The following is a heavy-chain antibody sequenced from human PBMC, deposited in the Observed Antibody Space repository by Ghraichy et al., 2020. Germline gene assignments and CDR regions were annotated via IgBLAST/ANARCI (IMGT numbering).Heavy chain of an antibody. CDR1: GLSFTRYW. CDR2: IKPDDSEK. V-gene: IGHV3-7*01. J-gene: IGHJ4*02. CDR3: ATRYCITTSCFTGTQYFLDY. D-gene: IGHD2-2*02. Sequence: GGSLRLSCGVSGLSFTRYWMTWVRQAPGKGLEWVANIKPDDSEKYYVDSVKGRFTISRDNAKNLFYLQMNSLRAEDTAVYYCATRYCITTSCFTGTQYFLDYWGQGTLVTVSS.